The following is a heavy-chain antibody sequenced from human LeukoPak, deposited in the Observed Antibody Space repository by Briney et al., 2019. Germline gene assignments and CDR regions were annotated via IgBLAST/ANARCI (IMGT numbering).Heavy chain of an antibody. CDR1: GYTFTSYG. V-gene: IGHV1-18*01. CDR2: ISAYNGNT. Sequence: ASVKVSCKASGYTFTSYGISWLRQAPGQGLEWMGWISAYNGNTNYAQKFQGRVTMTTDTSTSTAYMELRSLRSDDTAVYYCARFGVAAAYYYGMDVWGQGTTVTVSS. J-gene: IGHJ6*02. D-gene: IGHD6-13*01. CDR3: ARFGVAAAYYYGMDV.